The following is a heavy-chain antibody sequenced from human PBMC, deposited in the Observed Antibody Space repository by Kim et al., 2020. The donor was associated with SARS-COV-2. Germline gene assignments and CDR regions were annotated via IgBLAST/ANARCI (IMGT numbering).Heavy chain of an antibody. CDR3: ARQRGAGLLYFYYYGMDV. Sequence: SETLSLTCTVSGGSISSYYWSWIRQPPGKGLEWIGYIYYSGSTTYNPSLKSRVTISVDTSKNQFSLKLSSVTAADTAVYYCARQRGAGLLYFYYYGMDVWGQWTTVTVSS. D-gene: IGHD2-15*01. J-gene: IGHJ6*02. V-gene: IGHV4-59*08. CDR2: IYYSGST. CDR1: GGSISSYY.